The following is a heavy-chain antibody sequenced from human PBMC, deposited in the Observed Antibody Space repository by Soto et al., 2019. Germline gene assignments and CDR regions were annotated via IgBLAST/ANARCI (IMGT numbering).Heavy chain of an antibody. CDR2: ISYSGSA. CDR1: GGSISSGNYY. J-gene: IGHJ5*02. V-gene: IGHV4-30-4*02. CDR3: ARVPHHDYGDYLSFRFDP. D-gene: IGHD4-17*01. Sequence: PSETLSLTCTVSGGSISSGNYYWSWIRQPPGKGLEWIGFISYSGSAYYNPSLKSRVTISVDTSKNQFSLNLSSVTAADTAVYYFARVPHHDYGDYLSFRFDPWGQGTLVTVSS.